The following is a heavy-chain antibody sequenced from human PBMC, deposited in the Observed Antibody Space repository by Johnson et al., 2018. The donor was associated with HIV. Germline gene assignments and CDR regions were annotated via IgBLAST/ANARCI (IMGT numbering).Heavy chain of an antibody. CDR2: IRYDGSNK. J-gene: IGHJ3*02. CDR1: GFTFSSYG. Sequence: QMQLVESGGGVVQPGGSLRLSCAASGFTFSSYGMHWVRQAPGKGLEWVAFIRYDGSNKYYADSVKGRFTISRYNSKNTLYLQMNSLRAEDTAVYYCAKDLQDYYDSSGHDAFDIWGQGTMVTVSS. D-gene: IGHD3-22*01. CDR3: AKDLQDYYDSSGHDAFDI. V-gene: IGHV3-30*02.